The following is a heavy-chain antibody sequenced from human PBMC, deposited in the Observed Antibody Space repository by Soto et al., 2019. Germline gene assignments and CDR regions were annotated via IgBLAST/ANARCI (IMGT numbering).Heavy chain of an antibody. CDR1: GYTFTSYG. Sequence: QVQLVQSGAEVKKPGASVKVSCKASGYTFTSYGISWVRQAPGQGLEWMGWISAYNGNTNYAQKLQGRVTMTTDTSTSTADMELRSLRSDDTAVYYCARDRSWGDYYYYGMDVWGQGTTVTVSS. J-gene: IGHJ6*02. V-gene: IGHV1-18*01. D-gene: IGHD3-16*01. CDR3: ARDRSWGDYYYYGMDV. CDR2: ISAYNGNT.